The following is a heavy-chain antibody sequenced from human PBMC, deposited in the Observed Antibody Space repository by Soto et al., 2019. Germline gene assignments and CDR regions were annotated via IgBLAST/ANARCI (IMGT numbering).Heavy chain of an antibody. J-gene: IGHJ4*02. CDR2: IKQDGSEK. V-gene: IGHV3-7*01. Sequence: GGSLRPSCVVSGFSLSSHWMSWVRQAAGKGLEWVANIKQDGSEKYYVGSVRVRITISRDNAKFSLYLQMDSLRDADVDVYDCVRQSIMTFDYWGQGTLVTVSS. D-gene: IGHD6-19*01. CDR1: GFSLSSHW. CDR3: VRQSIMTFDY.